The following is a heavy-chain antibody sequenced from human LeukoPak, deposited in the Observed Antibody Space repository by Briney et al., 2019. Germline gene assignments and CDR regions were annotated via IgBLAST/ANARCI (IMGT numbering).Heavy chain of an antibody. CDR3: AIPLLWFGELLAGPYYYYSGMDV. D-gene: IGHD3-10*01. CDR1: GYTFTSYD. J-gene: IGHJ6*02. Sequence: GASVKVSCKASGYTFTSYDINWVRQATGQGLGWVGWMNPNSGNTGYAQKFQGRVTMTRNTSISTAYMELSSLRSEDTAVYYCAIPLLWFGELLAGPYYYYSGMDVWGQGTTVTVSS. CDR2: MNPNSGNT. V-gene: IGHV1-8*01.